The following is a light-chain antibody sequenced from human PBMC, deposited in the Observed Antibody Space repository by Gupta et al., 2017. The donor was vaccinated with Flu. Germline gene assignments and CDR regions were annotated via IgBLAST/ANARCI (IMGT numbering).Light chain of an antibody. Sequence: QSVLTQPPSASGTPGQRVTISCSGSSSNIGSNTVNWYQQLPGTAPKLLIYSNNQRPSGVPDRFSGSKSGTSASLAISXLXSEDEAXYYCAAWDDSLNGLWVFGGGTKLTVL. V-gene: IGLV1-44*01. CDR1: SSNIGSNT. J-gene: IGLJ3*02. CDR3: AAWDDSLNGLWV. CDR2: SNN.